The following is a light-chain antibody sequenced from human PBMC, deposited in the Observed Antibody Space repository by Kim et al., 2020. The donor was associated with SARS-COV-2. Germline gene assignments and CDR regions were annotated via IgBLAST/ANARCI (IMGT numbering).Light chain of an antibody. CDR2: GAS. J-gene: IGKJ4*01. CDR1: QSVSSTY. CDR3: QQHGSSPVT. Sequence: ETVMTQSPGTLSLSPGERATLSCRASQSVSSTYLAWYQQKPGQAPRLLIYGASTRAAGIPDRFSGSGSGTDFTLTISRLEPEDFAVYYCQQHGSSPVTFGGGTKVDIK. V-gene: IGKV3-20*01.